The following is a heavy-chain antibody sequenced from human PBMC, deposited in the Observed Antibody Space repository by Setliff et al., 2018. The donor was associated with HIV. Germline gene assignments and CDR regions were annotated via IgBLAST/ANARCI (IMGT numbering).Heavy chain of an antibody. CDR3: VRDPGYSSGWSGTTFDY. V-gene: IGHV4-61*09. Sequence: PSETLSLTCTVSGGSIRRGSYYWNWIRQPVGEGLEWIGHISSSGSTNYNPSLKNRVSLSLDTSENQFSLKLRSVFAADTAVYYCVRDPGYSSGWSGTTFDYWGLGTLVTVSS. CDR2: ISSSGST. J-gene: IGHJ4*02. D-gene: IGHD6-19*01. CDR1: GGSIRRGSYY.